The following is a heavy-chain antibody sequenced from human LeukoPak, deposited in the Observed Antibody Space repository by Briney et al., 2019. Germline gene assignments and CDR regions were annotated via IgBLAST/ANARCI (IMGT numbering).Heavy chain of an antibody. Sequence: PGGSLRLSCAASGFTFDDYAMHWVRQAPGKGLEWVSGISWNSGSIGYADSVKGRFTISRDNAKNSLYLQMNSLRAEDTALYYCAKDTLAGAIWGQGTMVTVSS. J-gene: IGHJ3*02. CDR3: AKDTLAGAI. CDR1: GFTFDDYA. V-gene: IGHV3-9*01. CDR2: ISWNSGSI. D-gene: IGHD3-3*02.